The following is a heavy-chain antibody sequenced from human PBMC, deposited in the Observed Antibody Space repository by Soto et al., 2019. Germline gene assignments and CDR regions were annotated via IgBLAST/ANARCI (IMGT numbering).Heavy chain of an antibody. J-gene: IGHJ5*02. CDR2: ISYDGSEE. V-gene: IGHV3-30*03. CDR1: GFLFSSYG. Sequence: QVHLVESGGGVVQPGGSLRLSCEGSGFLFSSYGMHWVRQAPGKGLEWVSFISYDGSEEYYVDSVKGRFSVSRDNSKNTMFLHMNNLRAEDTAVYFCASLALTRYYRGGHTWGQGTLVVVSS. CDR3: ASLALTRYYRGGHT. D-gene: IGHD3-9*01.